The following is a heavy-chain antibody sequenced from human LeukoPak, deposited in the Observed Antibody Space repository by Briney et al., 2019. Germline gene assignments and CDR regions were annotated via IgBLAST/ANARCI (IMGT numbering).Heavy chain of an antibody. CDR2: ISSSGSTI. Sequence: GGSLRLSCAASGFTLSSYEMNWVRQAPGKGLEWVSYISSSGSTIYYADSVKGRFTISRDNAKNSLYLQMNSLRAEDTAVYYCARGLDVWGSYRYIDYWGQGTLVTVSS. V-gene: IGHV3-48*03. CDR3: ARGLDVWGSYRYIDY. J-gene: IGHJ4*02. D-gene: IGHD3-16*02. CDR1: GFTLSSYE.